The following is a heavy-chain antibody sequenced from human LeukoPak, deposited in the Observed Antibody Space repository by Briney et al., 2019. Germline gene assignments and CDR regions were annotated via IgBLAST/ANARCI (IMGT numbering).Heavy chain of an antibody. CDR2: LSGTGGST. Sequence: GGSLRLSCEASGFTFSRHAMSWVRQAPGQGLEWVSSLSGTGGSTYYADSVKGRLTVSRVNSRNMLYLEMNRLRAEDTAVYYCAKFQANYYDSSGYGCFDYWGQGVLVTVSS. V-gene: IGHV3-23*01. CDR3: AKFQANYYDSSGYGCFDY. J-gene: IGHJ4*02. CDR1: GFTFSRHA. D-gene: IGHD3-22*01.